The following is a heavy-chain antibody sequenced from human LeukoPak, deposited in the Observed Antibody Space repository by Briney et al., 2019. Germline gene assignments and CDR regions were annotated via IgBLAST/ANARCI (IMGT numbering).Heavy chain of an antibody. V-gene: IGHV1-46*01. Sequence: ASVKVSCKASGYTFTSHYMHWVRQAPGQGLEWMGIINPSGGSTSYAQKLQGRVTMTRDTSTSTVYMELSSLRSEDTAVYYCARGSYDFWSGYQYNWFDPWGQGTLVTVSS. CDR3: ARGSYDFWSGYQYNWFDP. CDR1: GYTFTSHY. D-gene: IGHD3-3*01. J-gene: IGHJ5*02. CDR2: INPSGGST.